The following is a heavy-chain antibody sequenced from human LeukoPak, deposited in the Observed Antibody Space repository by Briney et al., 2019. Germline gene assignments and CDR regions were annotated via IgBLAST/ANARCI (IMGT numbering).Heavy chain of an antibody. D-gene: IGHD6-13*01. CDR1: GGSISSSSYY. J-gene: IGHJ4*02. CDR3: ARVTGYMTEDYFDY. Sequence: SETLSLTCTVSGGSISSSSYYWGWIRQPPGKGLEWIGSIYYSGSTYYNPSLKSRVTISVDTSKNQFSLRLSSVTAADTAVYYCARVTGYMTEDYFDYWGQGTLITVSS. CDR2: IYYSGST. V-gene: IGHV4-39*07.